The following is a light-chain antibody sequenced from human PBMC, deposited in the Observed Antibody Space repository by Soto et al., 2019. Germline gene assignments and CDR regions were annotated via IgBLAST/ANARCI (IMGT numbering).Light chain of an antibody. CDR3: QQSYMDPIT. V-gene: IGKV1-5*01. Sequence: DIQMTQSPSTLSASVGDRVTITCRASQSISSWLAWYQQKPGKAPKLLIYGASTLESGVPSRFSGRGSGTDFTLTISSLQPEDFATYFCQQSYMDPITFGQGTRLEIK. CDR1: QSISSW. CDR2: GAS. J-gene: IGKJ5*01.